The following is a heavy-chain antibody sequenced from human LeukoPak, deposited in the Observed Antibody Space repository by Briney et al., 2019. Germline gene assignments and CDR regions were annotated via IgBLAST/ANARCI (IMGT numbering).Heavy chain of an antibody. CDR3: ARDEGDWFDP. Sequence: SVKVSCKASGGTFSSYAISWVRQAPGQGLEWMGGIIPIFGTANYAQKFQGRVTMTRDTSTSTVYMELSSLRSEDTAVYYCARDEGDWFDPWGQGTLVTVSS. CDR2: IIPIFGTA. V-gene: IGHV1-69*05. CDR1: GGTFSSYA. D-gene: IGHD1-26*01. J-gene: IGHJ5*02.